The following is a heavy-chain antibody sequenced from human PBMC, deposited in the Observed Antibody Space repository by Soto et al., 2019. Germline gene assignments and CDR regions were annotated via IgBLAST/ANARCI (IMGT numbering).Heavy chain of an antibody. CDR3: ARAQFYSGSGRYNNLMFDP. D-gene: IGHD3-10*01. Sequence: SETLSLTCAVSGGSISSSNWWSWVRQPPGKGLEWIGEIYHSGSTNYNPSLKSRVTISVDKSNNQFSLTLNSVTAADTAVYYCARAQFYSGSGRYNNLMFDPWGQGTQVTVSS. V-gene: IGHV4-4*02. CDR2: IYHSGST. J-gene: IGHJ5*02. CDR1: GGSISSSNW.